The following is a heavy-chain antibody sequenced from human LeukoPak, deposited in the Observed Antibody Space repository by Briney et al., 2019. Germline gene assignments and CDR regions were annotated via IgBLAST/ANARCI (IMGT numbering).Heavy chain of an antibody. CDR1: GYTFTNYA. J-gene: IGHJ4*02. D-gene: IGHD2-8*02. Sequence: ASVKVSCKASGYTFTNYALHWVRQAPGQRLEWMGWTNGATGNTGFSQDFQGRLTITIDTSASTGYMELSSLRSEDTAVYYCARSPGGNARTWLDYWGQGTLVTVSS. V-gene: IGHV1-3*02. CDR2: TNGATGNT. CDR3: ARSPGGNARTWLDY.